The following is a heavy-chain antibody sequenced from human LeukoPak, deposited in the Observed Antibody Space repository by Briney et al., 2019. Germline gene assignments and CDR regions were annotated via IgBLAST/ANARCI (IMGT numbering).Heavy chain of an antibody. V-gene: IGHV4-39*07. CDR1: GGSISGGTYY. Sequence: PSGTLSLTCTVSGGSISGGTYYWGWIRQPPGKGLEWIGSINYSGSTYYNPSLKSRVTISVDTSKKQFSLKLSSVTAADTAVYYCARVALVNQVDYWGQGTLVIVSS. CDR3: ARVALVNQVDY. D-gene: IGHD2-21*01. CDR2: INYSGST. J-gene: IGHJ4*02.